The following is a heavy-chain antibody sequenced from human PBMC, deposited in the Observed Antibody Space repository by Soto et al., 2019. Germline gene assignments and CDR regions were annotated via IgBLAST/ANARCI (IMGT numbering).Heavy chain of an antibody. D-gene: IGHD3-16*01. CDR1: GGSISSGGYS. Sequence: QLQLQESGSGLVTPSQTLSLTCAVSGGSISSGGYSWNWIRQPPGKGLEWIAYIHHGGTTHYNPSLRSRVTISVDTSKTQFSLMLTSVTAADTAVYYCARERSGGGEFDSWGQGTLVTVSS. CDR3: ARERSGGGEFDS. V-gene: IGHV4-30-2*01. CDR2: IHHGGTT. J-gene: IGHJ4*02.